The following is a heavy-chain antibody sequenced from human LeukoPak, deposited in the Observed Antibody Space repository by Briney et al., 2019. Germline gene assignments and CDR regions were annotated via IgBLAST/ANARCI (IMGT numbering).Heavy chain of an antibody. V-gene: IGHV4-59*01. CDR1: GGSISSYY. CDR3: ARESSYGLYYYYYMDV. D-gene: IGHD5-18*01. CDR2: IYYSGST. Sequence: SETLSLTCTVAGGSISSYYWSWIRQPPGKGLEWIGYIYYSGSTNYNPSLKSRVTISVDTSKNQFSLKLSSVTAADTAVYYCARESSYGLYYYYYMDVWGKGTTVSVSS. J-gene: IGHJ6*03.